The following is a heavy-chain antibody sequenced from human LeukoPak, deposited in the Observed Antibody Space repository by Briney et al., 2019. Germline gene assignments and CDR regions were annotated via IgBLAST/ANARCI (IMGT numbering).Heavy chain of an antibody. D-gene: IGHD2-2*01. CDR2: ISGSGGST. V-gene: IGHV3-23*01. CDR1: GFTFSSFA. CDR3: AKFYCSSTSCYLGY. Sequence: GGSLRRSCAASGFTFSSFAMSWVRQGPGKGLEWVSAISGSGGSTYYADSVKGRFTISRDNSKNTLYLQMNSLRAEDTAVYYCAKFYCSSTSCYLGYWGQGTLVTVSS. J-gene: IGHJ4*02.